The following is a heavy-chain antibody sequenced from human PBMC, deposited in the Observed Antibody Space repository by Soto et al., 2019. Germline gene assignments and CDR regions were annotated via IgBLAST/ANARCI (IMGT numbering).Heavy chain of an antibody. CDR2: INPSGGST. Sequence: QVQLVQSGAEVKKPGASVKISCKASGYTFTSYYMHWVRQAPGQGLEWMGIINPSGGSTNYAQKLQGRVAMTRDTSTSTVYMERNSLRSEDTAVYYCARPPYPGCINAVCYPLDYWGQGTRVTVSS. V-gene: IGHV1-46*01. CDR1: GYTFTSYY. D-gene: IGHD2-8*01. CDR3: ARPPYPGCINAVCYPLDY. J-gene: IGHJ4*02.